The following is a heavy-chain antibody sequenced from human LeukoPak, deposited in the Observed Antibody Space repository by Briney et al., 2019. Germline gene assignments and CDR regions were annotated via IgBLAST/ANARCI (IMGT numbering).Heavy chain of an antibody. Sequence: SETLSLTCAVSGCSISSGGYSWSWIRQPPGKGLEWIGYIYHSGSTYYNPSLKSLVTISVDRSKNQFSLKLSSVTAADTAVYYCARKNDYSDYFDHWGQGTLVTVSS. CDR2: IYHSGST. D-gene: IGHD4-11*01. J-gene: IGHJ4*02. CDR1: GCSISSGGYS. V-gene: IGHV4-30-2*01. CDR3: ARKNDYSDYFDH.